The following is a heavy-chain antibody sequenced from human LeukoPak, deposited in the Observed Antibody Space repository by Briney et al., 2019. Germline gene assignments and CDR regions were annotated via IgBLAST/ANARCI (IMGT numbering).Heavy chain of an antibody. J-gene: IGHJ4*02. CDR1: GFTFSDSW. V-gene: IGHV3-7*05. CDR2: IHQDAGEK. Sequence: PGGSLSLSCAASGFTFSDSWMTWVRQTPGKGLQWVASIHQDAGEKQYLDSVRGRFTISRDNAKGSLYLQMNSLTVDDTGIYYCASSKDHYCRYWGQGTLVTVSS. CDR3: ASSKDHYCRY.